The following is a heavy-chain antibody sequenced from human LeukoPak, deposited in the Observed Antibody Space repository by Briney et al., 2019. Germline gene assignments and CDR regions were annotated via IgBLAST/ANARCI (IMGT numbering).Heavy chain of an antibody. CDR2: INPNSGGT. V-gene: IGHV1-2*02. Sequence: ASVKVSCKASGYTFTDYYIQWVRQAPGQGLEWMGWINPNSGGTNYAQKFQGRVTMTRDTSISTAYMELSRLRSDDTAVYYCAREFTMVRGVIRGWFDPWGQGTLVTVSS. CDR1: GYTFTDYY. D-gene: IGHD3-10*01. J-gene: IGHJ5*02. CDR3: AREFTMVRGVIRGWFDP.